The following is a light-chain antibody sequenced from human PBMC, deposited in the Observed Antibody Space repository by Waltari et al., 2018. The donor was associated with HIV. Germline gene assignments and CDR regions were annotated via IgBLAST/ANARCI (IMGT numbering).Light chain of an antibody. Sequence: QSALTQPRSVSGSPGQSVTISCTGPSSAIGYFDYVSWYKQYPGKAPQVIIYEVNQRPSGVPDRFTGSKSGITASLTISGLQGEDEADYYCCSYAGAYTYVFGTGTKVNVL. V-gene: IGLV2-11*01. J-gene: IGLJ1*01. CDR1: SSAIGYFDY. CDR3: CSYAGAYTYV. CDR2: EVN.